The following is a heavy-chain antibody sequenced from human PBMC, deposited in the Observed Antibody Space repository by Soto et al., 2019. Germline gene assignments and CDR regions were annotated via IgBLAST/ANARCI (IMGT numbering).Heavy chain of an antibody. V-gene: IGHV1-2*04. J-gene: IGHJ5*02. CDR2: INPNSGGT. D-gene: IGHD3-3*01. CDR3: AREQGPQEIFGPRGPNWFDP. CDR1: GYTFTGYY. Sequence: GASVKVSCKASGYTFTGYYMHWVRQAPGQGLEWMGWINPNSGGTNYAQKFQGWVTMTRDTSISTAYMELSRLRSDDTAVYYCAREQGPQEIFGPRGPNWFDPWGQGTLVTVSS.